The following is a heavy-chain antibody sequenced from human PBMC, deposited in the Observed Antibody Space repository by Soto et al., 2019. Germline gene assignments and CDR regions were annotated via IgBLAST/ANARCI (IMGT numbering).Heavy chain of an antibody. V-gene: IGHV1-69*13. CDR1: GGTFSSYA. CDR2: IIPIFGTA. J-gene: IGHJ3*02. D-gene: IGHD3-9*01. Sequence: ASVKVSCKASGGTFSSYAISWVLQAPGQGLERMGGIIPIFGTANYAQKFKGRVTITADESTSTAYMELSSLRSEDTAVYYCARGRDYDILTGYYKLGDAFDIWGQGTMVT. CDR3: ARGRDYDILTGYYKLGDAFDI.